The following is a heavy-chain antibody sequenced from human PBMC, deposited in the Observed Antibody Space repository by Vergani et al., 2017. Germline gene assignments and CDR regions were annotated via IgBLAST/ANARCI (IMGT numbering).Heavy chain of an antibody. CDR3: ARHTTYTDS. J-gene: IGHJ4*02. Sequence: EVELVQSGPEMRKPGESLKISCKGSEYSFGNYWIGWVRQIPGRGLEWMGIIYAADSDTRYSPSFQGQVTISADKSISTAFRQWDSLKASDTALYYCARHTTYTDSWGQGTLVNVS. D-gene: IGHD1-1*01. CDR1: EYSFGNYW. CDR2: IYAADSDT. V-gene: IGHV5-51*01.